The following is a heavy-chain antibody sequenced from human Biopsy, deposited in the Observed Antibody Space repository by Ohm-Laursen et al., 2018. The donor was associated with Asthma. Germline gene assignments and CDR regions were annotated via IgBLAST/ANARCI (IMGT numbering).Heavy chain of an antibody. CDR1: GFAFNNSS. D-gene: IGHD2-15*01. CDR3: AKITPARQRATNWFDP. J-gene: IGHJ5*02. V-gene: IGHV3-23*01. CDR2: ISASGVRT. Sequence: SLRLSCAASGFAFNNSSMTWVRQAPGKGLEWVSSISASGVRTFYADSVKGRFTVSRDSSRNTLYLQLSTLRVEDTAVYFCAKITPARQRATNWFDPGGQETWSPSP.